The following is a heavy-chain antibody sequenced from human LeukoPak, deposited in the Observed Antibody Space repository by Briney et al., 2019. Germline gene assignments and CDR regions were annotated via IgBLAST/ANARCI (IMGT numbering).Heavy chain of an antibody. CDR3: ASCYVAARDWYFDL. V-gene: IGHV5-51*01. J-gene: IGHJ2*01. Sequence: GESLKISCQGSGYSFTTYWIGWVRQMPGKGLEWMGIIYPGDSDTRYSPSFQGQVTISADKSISTAYLQWSSLKASDTAMYYCASCYVAARDWYFDLWGRGTLVTVSS. D-gene: IGHD6-6*01. CDR1: GYSFTTYW. CDR2: IYPGDSDT.